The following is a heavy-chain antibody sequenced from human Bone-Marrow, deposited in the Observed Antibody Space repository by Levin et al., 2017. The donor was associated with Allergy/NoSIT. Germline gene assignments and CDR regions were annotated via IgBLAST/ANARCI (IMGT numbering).Heavy chain of an antibody. Sequence: GGSLRLSCAASGFTFSSYAMSWVRQAPGKGLEWVSAISGSGGSTYYADSVKGRFTISRDNSKNTLYLQMNSLRAEDTAVYYCAKVRVVVVVAATPHWYFDLWGRGTLVTVSS. V-gene: IGHV3-23*01. D-gene: IGHD2-15*01. J-gene: IGHJ2*01. CDR2: ISGSGGST. CDR3: AKVRVVVVVAATPHWYFDL. CDR1: GFTFSSYA.